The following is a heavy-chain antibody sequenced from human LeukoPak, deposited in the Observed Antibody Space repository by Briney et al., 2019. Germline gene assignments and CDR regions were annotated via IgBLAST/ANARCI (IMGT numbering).Heavy chain of an antibody. V-gene: IGHV3-48*02. Sequence: GGSLRLSCVVSGFTFSTYAMNWVRQAPGKGLEWVSFITSTSNNIYYADSVKGRFTISRDNAQNSLYLHMSSLRDEDTAVYYCARGDGFHHFDYWGQGALVTVPS. D-gene: IGHD5-24*01. CDR3: ARGDGFHHFDY. J-gene: IGHJ4*02. CDR1: GFTFSTYA. CDR2: ITSTSNNI.